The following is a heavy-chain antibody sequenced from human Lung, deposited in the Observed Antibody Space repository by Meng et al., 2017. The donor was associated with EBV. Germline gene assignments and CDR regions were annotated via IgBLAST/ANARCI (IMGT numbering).Heavy chain of an antibody. D-gene: IGHD2-21*02. J-gene: IGHJ4*02. V-gene: IGHV1-18*01. CDR3: ARDLWPHIVVVTAPSEF. Sequence: VQVVHSGAEVKRPGASVKVPCKASGYNFSSYGFTWVRQAPGQGLEWLGWISTYNDNPKYAQKVQGRVTMTADTSTSTAYMELRSLTSDDTAVYYCARDLWPHIVVVTAPSEFWGQGTLVTVSS. CDR1: GYNFSSYG. CDR2: ISTYNDNP.